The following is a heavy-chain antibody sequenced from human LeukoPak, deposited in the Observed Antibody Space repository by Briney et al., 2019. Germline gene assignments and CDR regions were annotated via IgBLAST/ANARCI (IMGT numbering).Heavy chain of an antibody. CDR1: GGSLSSGSYY. CDR2: IYTSGST. J-gene: IGHJ6*03. CDR3: ARELVPAALYYMDV. V-gene: IGHV4-61*02. Sequence: SQTLSLTCTVSGGSLSSGSYYWSWIRQPAGKGLEWIGRIYTSGSTNYNPSLKSRVTISVDTSKNQFSLKLSSVTAADTAVYYCARELVPAALYYMDVWGKGTTVTVSS. D-gene: IGHD2-2*01.